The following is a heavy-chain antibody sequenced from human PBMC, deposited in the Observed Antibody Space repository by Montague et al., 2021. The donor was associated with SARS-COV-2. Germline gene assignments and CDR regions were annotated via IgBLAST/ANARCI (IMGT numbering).Heavy chain of an antibody. J-gene: IGHJ4*02. CDR1: GFTFSSYA. D-gene: IGHD3-10*01. Sequence: SLRLSCAASGFTFSSYAMSWVRQAPRKGLEWVSTISGSGGSTYYADSVKGRFTISRDNSKNTLYLQMNSLRAEDTAVYYCANDVGALLGSGSYQGYWGQGTLVTVSS. CDR2: ISGSGGST. V-gene: IGHV3-23*01. CDR3: ANDVGALLGSGSYQGY.